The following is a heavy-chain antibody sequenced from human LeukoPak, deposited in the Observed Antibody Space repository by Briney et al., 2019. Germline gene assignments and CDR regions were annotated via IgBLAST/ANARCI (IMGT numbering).Heavy chain of an antibody. CDR2: INPKSGGT. Sequence: ASVKVSCKSSGYTFTGYYMHWVRQAPGQGLEGMGWINPKSGGTVYAQKFQGRVTMNRDTFSSTAYMELSRLRFDDTVVYYCARGPRITIFGVVMANDAFDIWGQGTMVTVSS. CDR3: ARGPRITIFGVVMANDAFDI. V-gene: IGHV1-2*02. CDR1: GYTFTGYY. D-gene: IGHD3-3*01. J-gene: IGHJ3*02.